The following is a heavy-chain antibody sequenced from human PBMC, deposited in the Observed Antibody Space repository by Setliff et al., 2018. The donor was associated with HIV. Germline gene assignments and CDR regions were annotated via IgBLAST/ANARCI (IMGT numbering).Heavy chain of an antibody. CDR3: ARLAASIAARRRFDY. J-gene: IGHJ4*02. D-gene: IGHD6-6*01. CDR1: GGSISSNNYY. Sequence: SETLSLTCAVSGGSISSNNYYWGWIRQPPGKGLEWIGSINYSGSTYQNPSLKSRVTISVDTSKNQYSLKLSSVTAADTAVYYCARLAASIAARRRFDYWGQGTLVTASS. CDR2: INYSGST. V-gene: IGHV4-39*01.